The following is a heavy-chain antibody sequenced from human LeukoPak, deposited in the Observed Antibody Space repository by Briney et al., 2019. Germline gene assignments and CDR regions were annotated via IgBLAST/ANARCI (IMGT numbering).Heavy chain of an antibody. CDR3: AGDIYYDSSGYYGSVY. V-gene: IGHV3-21*01. CDR2: ISSSSSYI. J-gene: IGHJ4*02. Sequence: GGSLRLSCAASGFTFSSYSMNWVRQAPGKGLEWVSSISSSSSYIYYADSVKGRFTISRDNAKNSLYLQMNSLRAEDTAVYYCAGDIYYDSSGYYGSVYWGQGTLVTVSS. D-gene: IGHD3-22*01. CDR1: GFTFSSYS.